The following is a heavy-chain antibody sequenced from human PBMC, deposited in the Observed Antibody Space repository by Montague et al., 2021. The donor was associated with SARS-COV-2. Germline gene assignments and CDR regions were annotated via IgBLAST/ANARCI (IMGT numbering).Heavy chain of an antibody. CDR3: ARLESSWLFFDY. V-gene: IGHV4-34*01. D-gene: IGHD1-1*01. J-gene: IGHJ4*02. Sequence: SETLSLTCAVYSGSLSGYYWSWIRQAPGKGLEWIGEIYYSRDTYYNPSLTSRVTISMDTSESQFSLKMTSVTAADTAVYYCARLESSWLFFDYWGQGTLVPVSS. CDR2: IYYSRDT. CDR1: SGSLSGYY.